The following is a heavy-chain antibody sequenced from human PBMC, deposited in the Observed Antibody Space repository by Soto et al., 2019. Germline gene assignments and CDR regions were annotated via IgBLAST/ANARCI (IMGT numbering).Heavy chain of an antibody. J-gene: IGHJ5*02. CDR1: GFTFSSYA. Sequence: PGGSLRLSCAASGFTFSSYAMSWVRQAPGKGLEWVSAISGSGGSTYYADSVKGRFTISRDNSKNTLYLQMNSLRAEDTAVYYCTKDRSTYYLVPPFDPWGQGTLVTVSS. CDR3: TKDRSTYYLVPPFDP. V-gene: IGHV3-23*01. CDR2: ISGSGGST. D-gene: IGHD3-10*01.